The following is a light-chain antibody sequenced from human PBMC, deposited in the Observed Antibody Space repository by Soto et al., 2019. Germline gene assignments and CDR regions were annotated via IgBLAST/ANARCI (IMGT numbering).Light chain of an antibody. CDR2: GAS. J-gene: IGKJ1*01. CDR1: QSVSSDY. Sequence: EIVLTQSPGTLSLSPGQRATLSCRASQSVSSDYLAWFQQKPGQAPRLLIYGASSRATGIPDRFSGGGSGTDFTLTISRLEPEDFAVYYCQQYGSSPRTFGQGIKVEIK. CDR3: QQYGSSPRT. V-gene: IGKV3-20*01.